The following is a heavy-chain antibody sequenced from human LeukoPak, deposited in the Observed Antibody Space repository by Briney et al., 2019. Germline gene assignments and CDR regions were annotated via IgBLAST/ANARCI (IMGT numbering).Heavy chain of an antibody. CDR3: AVLHYYAMDV. CDR2: ISYDGSNK. D-gene: IGHD2-8*01. V-gene: IGHV3-30-3*01. J-gene: IGHJ6*02. CDR1: GFTFSSYA. Sequence: GGSLRLSCAASGFTFSSYAMHWVRQAPGKGLEWVAVISYDGSNKYYADSVKGRFTISRDNSKNTLYLQMNSLRGEDAALYYCAVLHYYAMDVWGQGTTVTVSS.